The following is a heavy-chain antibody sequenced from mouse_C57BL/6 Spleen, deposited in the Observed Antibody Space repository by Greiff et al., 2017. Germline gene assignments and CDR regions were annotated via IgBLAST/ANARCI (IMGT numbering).Heavy chain of an antibody. Sequence: QVQLKESGPGILQSSQTLSLTCSFSGFSLSTSGMGVSWIRQPSGKGLEWLAHIYWDDDPRYNPSLTGRLTISKDTSRNQVFLKITSVDTADTATYYCARSHLLGGAMDYWGQGTSVTVSS. CDR3: ARSHLLGGAMDY. CDR1: GFSLSTSGMG. V-gene: IGHV8-12*01. CDR2: IYWDDDP. D-gene: IGHD3-3*01. J-gene: IGHJ4*01.